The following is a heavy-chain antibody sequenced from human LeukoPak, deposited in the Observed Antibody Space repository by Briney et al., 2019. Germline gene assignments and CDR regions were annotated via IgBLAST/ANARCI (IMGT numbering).Heavy chain of an antibody. D-gene: IGHD3-9*01. Sequence: ASVKVSCKASGYTFTSYYMHWVRQAPGQGLEWMGIINPSSGRTSHAQKFQGRVTMTRDTSTSTVYMELSSLRSEDTAVYYCASGSYDILTGYYGHFDYWGQGTLVTVSS. CDR3: ASGSYDILTGYYGHFDY. V-gene: IGHV1-46*01. J-gene: IGHJ4*02. CDR1: GYTFTSYY. CDR2: INPSSGRT.